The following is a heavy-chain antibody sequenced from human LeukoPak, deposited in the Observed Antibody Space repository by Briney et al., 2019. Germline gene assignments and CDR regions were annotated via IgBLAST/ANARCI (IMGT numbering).Heavy chain of an antibody. Sequence: GGSLRLSCAASGFTFTSYSMNWVRQAPGKGLEWVSYISSGGSSIYYADSVKGRFTISRDNAKNTLYLQMNSLRAEDTAVYYCARRSGYWGQGTLVTVSS. CDR2: ISSGGSSI. V-gene: IGHV3-48*04. CDR1: GFTFTSYS. J-gene: IGHJ4*02. CDR3: ARRSGY.